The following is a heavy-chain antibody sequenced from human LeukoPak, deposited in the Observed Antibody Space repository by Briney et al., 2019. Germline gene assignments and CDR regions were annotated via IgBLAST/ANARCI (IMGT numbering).Heavy chain of an antibody. CDR3: ARGGYYGSGNDFRFDP. CDR2: IYYSGST. CDR1: GGSISSYY. V-gene: IGHV4-59*01. Sequence: PSETLSLTCTVSGGSISSYYCSWIRQPPGKGLEWIGYIYYSGSTNYKPSLKSRVTISVDTSKNQFSLKLNSVTAADTAVYYCARGGYYGSGNDFRFDPWGQGTLVTVSS. D-gene: IGHD3-10*01. J-gene: IGHJ5*02.